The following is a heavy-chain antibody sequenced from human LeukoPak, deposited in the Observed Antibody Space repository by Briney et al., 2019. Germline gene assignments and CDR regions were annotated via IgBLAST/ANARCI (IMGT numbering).Heavy chain of an antibody. V-gene: IGHV3-33*01. D-gene: IGHD3-16*01. CDR3: ARGGRRNWFDP. Sequence: SCKASGYTFTGYYMHWVRQAPGKGLEWVAVIWYDGSNKYYADSVKGRFTISRDNSKNTLYLQMNSLRAEDTAVYYCARGGRRNWFDPWGQGTLVTVSS. J-gene: IGHJ5*02. CDR1: GYTFTGYY. CDR2: IWYDGSNK.